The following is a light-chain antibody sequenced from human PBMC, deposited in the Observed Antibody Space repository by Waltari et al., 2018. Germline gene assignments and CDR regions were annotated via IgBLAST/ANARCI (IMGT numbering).Light chain of an antibody. J-gene: IGLJ2*01. V-gene: IGLV1-40*01. Sequence: QSVLAQPPSVSGAPGQTVTISCTGSSSNIWAPHDVHWYQQVPGTAPKLLINGNSARPSGVPDRFSGSKSGASASLAITGLQPEDEGDYYCQSYDTSLSVVFGGGTRLTVL. CDR1: SSNIWAPHD. CDR3: QSYDTSLSVV. CDR2: GNS.